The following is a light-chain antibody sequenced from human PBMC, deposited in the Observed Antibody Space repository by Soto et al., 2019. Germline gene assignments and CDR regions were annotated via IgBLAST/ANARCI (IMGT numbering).Light chain of an antibody. Sequence: AIQMTQSPASLSASVGDRVSITCRASQGIRNDLGWYQQKPGKAPKLLIYGASSLQSGVPSRFSGSGSGTDFTLTISSLQPEDFATYYCLQDYNYPRTFGQGTKVDIK. CDR2: GAS. CDR1: QGIRND. CDR3: LQDYNYPRT. V-gene: IGKV1-6*01. J-gene: IGKJ1*01.